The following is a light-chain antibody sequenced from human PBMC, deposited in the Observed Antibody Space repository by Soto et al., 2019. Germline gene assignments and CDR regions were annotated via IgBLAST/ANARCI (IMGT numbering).Light chain of an antibody. CDR1: NIGDDS. V-gene: IGLV3-21*02. CDR3: QVWDATLDHYV. CDR2: DDS. J-gene: IGLJ1*01. Sequence: SYELTQPPSVSVAPGQAARITCGGNNIGDDSVHWFQQKPGQAPVLVVYDDSERPSGIPERFSGSNSGNAATLTISRVEAGDEADYYSQVWDATLDHYVFGTGTKVTVL.